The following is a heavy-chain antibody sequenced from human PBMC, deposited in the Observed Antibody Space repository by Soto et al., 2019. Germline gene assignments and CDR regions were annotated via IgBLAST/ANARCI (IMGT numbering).Heavy chain of an antibody. CDR3: AKDRSVAGYSSGWYYFDY. J-gene: IGHJ4*02. D-gene: IGHD6-19*01. Sequence: GGSLRLSCAASGFTFSSYAMSWVRQAPGKGLEWVSAISGSGGNTYYADSVKGRFTISRDNSKNQLYLQMNSLRAEDTAVYYWAKDRSVAGYSSGWYYFDYWGQGTLVTVSS. CDR2: ISGSGGNT. CDR1: GFTFSSYA. V-gene: IGHV3-23*01.